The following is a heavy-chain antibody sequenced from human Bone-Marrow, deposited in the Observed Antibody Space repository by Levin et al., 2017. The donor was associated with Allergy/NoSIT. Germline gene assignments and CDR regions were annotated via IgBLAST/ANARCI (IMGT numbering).Heavy chain of an antibody. Sequence: GESLKISCKTSGYTFTSFDINWVRQATGQGLEWKGWMYPNSDNAGYAQKFQGRVTMTRNTSISTAYMELSSLRSEDTAIYYCARGELGSGYLFDYWGQGTLVTVSS. V-gene: IGHV1-8*01. D-gene: IGHD5-12*01. J-gene: IGHJ4*02. CDR3: ARGELGSGYLFDY. CDR2: MYPNSDNA. CDR1: GYTFTSFD.